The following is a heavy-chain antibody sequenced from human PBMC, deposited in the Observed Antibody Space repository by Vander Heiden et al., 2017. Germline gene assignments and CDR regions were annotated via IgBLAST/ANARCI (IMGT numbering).Heavy chain of an antibody. CDR2: IKQDGSEK. Sequence: EVQLVESGGGLVQPGGSLRLSCSASGFTFSSYWMGWVRQAPGKGLEWVANIKQDGSEKYYVDSVKGRFTISRDNAKNSLYLQMNSLRAEDTAVYYCARGPGRGNSFDYWGQGTLVTVSS. V-gene: IGHV3-7*03. CDR3: ARGPGRGNSFDY. CDR1: GFTFSSYW. J-gene: IGHJ4*02.